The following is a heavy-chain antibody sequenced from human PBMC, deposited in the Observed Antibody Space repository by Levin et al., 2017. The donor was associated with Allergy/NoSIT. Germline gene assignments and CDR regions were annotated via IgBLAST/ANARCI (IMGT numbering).Heavy chain of an antibody. J-gene: IGHJ6*02. Sequence: SQTLSLTCAISGDSVSSNSAAWNWIRQSPSRGLEWLGRTYYRSKWYNDYAVSVKSRITINPDTSKNQFSLQLNSVTPEDTAVYYCARGELEGYDLNYYYYGMDVWGQGTTVTVSS. V-gene: IGHV6-1*01. CDR1: GDSVSSNSAA. CDR2: TYYRSKWYN. CDR3: ARGELEGYDLNYYYYGMDV. D-gene: IGHD5-12*01.